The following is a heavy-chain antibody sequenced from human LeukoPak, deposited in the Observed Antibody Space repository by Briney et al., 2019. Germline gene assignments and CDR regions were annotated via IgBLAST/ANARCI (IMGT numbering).Heavy chain of an antibody. CDR2: VSYSGST. J-gene: IGHJ3*02. V-gene: IGHV4-59*01. CDR1: GGSISGFH. CDR3: ARGPETLEDAFDI. D-gene: IGHD3-3*01. Sequence: SETLSLTCSVSGGSISGFHWTWIRQSPGNGLDYIAYVSYSGSTNYNPTLKSRVSISLDTSKNQFSLKLTSVTAADMALYYCARGPETLEDAFDIWGQGTMVTVSS.